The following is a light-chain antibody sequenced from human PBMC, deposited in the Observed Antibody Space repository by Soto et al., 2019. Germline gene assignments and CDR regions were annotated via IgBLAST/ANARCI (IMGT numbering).Light chain of an antibody. V-gene: IGLV1-40*01. Sequence: QSVLTQPPSVSGAPGQRVTISCTGSGSNIGAGYDVHWYQHRPGTAPKLLVFGDSHRPSGVPDRFSGSKSGTSASLAITGLQAEDEGDYYCQCYDSALDARYVFGTGTKVTVL. J-gene: IGLJ1*01. CDR3: QCYDSALDARYV. CDR2: GDS. CDR1: GSNIGAGYD.